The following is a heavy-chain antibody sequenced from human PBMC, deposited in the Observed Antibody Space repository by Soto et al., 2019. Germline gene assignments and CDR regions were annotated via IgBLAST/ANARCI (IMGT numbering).Heavy chain of an antibody. V-gene: IGHV3-64*01. Sequence: EVQLVESGGGLVQPGGSLRLSCAASGFTFSSYAMHRVRQAPGKGLEYVSAISSNGGSTYYANSVKGRFTISRDNSKNTLYLQMGSLRAEDMAVYYCARVYPAGSSWNEAFDIWGQGTMVTVSS. CDR2: ISSNGGST. CDR1: GFTFSSYA. D-gene: IGHD6-13*01. CDR3: ARVYPAGSSWNEAFDI. J-gene: IGHJ3*02.